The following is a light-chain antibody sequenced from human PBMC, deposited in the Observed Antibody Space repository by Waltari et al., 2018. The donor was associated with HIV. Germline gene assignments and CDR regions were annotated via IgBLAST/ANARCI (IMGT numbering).Light chain of an antibody. Sequence: IVLTPSPGTLSFSPGERATLSCRASQSVSSSYLAWYQQKPGQAPRLLIYGASSRATGIPDRFSGSGSGTDFTLTISRLEPEDFAVYYCQQYGSSPLTFGGGTKVEIK. V-gene: IGKV3-20*01. J-gene: IGKJ4*01. CDR1: QSVSSSY. CDR3: QQYGSSPLT. CDR2: GAS.